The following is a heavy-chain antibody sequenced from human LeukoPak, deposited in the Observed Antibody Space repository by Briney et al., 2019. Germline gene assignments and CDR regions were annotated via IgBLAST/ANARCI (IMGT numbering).Heavy chain of an antibody. CDR1: GYTFTGYY. CDR3: ARETRFWSGYYASIYYYYMDV. Sequence: ASVKVSCKASGYTFTGYYMHWVRQAPGQGLEWMGWINPNSGGTNYAQKFQGRVTMTRDTSISTAYMELSRLRSDDTAVYYCARETRFWSGYYASIYYYYMDVWCKGTTVTVSS. D-gene: IGHD3-3*01. CDR2: INPNSGGT. V-gene: IGHV1-2*02. J-gene: IGHJ6*03.